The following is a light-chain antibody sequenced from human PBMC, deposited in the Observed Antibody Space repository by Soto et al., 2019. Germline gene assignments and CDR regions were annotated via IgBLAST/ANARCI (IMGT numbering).Light chain of an antibody. CDR3: QQLESYPRT. Sequence: DIQLTQSPSFLYESVGDRVTITCRASQGISSYLAWYQQKPGNAPKLLIYAASTLQSGVPSRFSGSGSGTEFTLTISTLQPEDFATYYCQQLESYPRTFGQGTKVEI. J-gene: IGKJ1*01. V-gene: IGKV1-9*01. CDR2: AAS. CDR1: QGISSY.